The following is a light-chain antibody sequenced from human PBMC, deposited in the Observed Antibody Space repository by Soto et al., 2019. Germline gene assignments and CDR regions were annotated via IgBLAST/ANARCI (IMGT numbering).Light chain of an antibody. CDR3: QQYNSYSGT. J-gene: IGKJ2*01. CDR2: DAS. Sequence: DIQMTQSPSTLSASVGDRVTITCRASQSISSWLAWYQQKPGKAPKLLIYDASRLESGVPSRFSGSGSGTEFTLTISSLQPDDLASYYCQQYNSYSGTFGQGTKLEIK. V-gene: IGKV1-5*01. CDR1: QSISSW.